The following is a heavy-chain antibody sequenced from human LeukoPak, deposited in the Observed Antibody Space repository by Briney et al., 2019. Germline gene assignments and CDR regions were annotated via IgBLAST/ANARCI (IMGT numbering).Heavy chain of an antibody. CDR3: ARESDDPFDY. J-gene: IGHJ4*02. CDR2: IYSGGST. CDR1: GGSVSSYY. V-gene: IGHV3-53*01. Sequence: ETLSLTCTVSGGSVSSYYWSWVRQAPGKGLEWVSVIYSGGSTYYADSVKGRFTISRDNSKNTLYLQMNSLRAEDTAVYYCARESDDPFDYWGQGTLVTVSS. D-gene: IGHD3-3*01.